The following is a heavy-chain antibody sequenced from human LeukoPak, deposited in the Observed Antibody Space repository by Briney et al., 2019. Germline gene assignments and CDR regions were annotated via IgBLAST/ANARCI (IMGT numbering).Heavy chain of an antibody. Sequence: PGGSLRLSCAASGFTFSSYAMSWVRQAPGKGLEWVSAISGSGGSTYYADSVKGRFTISRDNSKNTLYLQMNSLRAEDTAVYHCAKDSGDSSGSYWYFDLWGRGTLVTVSS. D-gene: IGHD3-22*01. J-gene: IGHJ2*01. CDR1: GFTFSSYA. CDR2: ISGSGGST. CDR3: AKDSGDSSGSYWYFDL. V-gene: IGHV3-23*01.